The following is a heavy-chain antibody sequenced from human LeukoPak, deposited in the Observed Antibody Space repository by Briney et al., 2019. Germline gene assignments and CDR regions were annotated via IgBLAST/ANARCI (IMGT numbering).Heavy chain of an antibody. Sequence: GGSLRLSCAASGFTFSSYWMSWVRQAPGKGLEWVANIKQDGSEKYYVDSVKGRFTISRDNAKNSLYLQMNSLRAEDTAVYYCAGGLYYYDSSGYYYRWGAFDIWGQGTMVTVSS. J-gene: IGHJ3*02. CDR1: GFTFSSYW. CDR2: IKQDGSEK. CDR3: AGGLYYYDSSGYYYRWGAFDI. V-gene: IGHV3-7*04. D-gene: IGHD3-22*01.